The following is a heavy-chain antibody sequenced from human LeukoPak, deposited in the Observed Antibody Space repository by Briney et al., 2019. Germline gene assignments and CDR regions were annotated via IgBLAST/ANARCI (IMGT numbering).Heavy chain of an antibody. J-gene: IGHJ4*02. V-gene: IGHV4-39*01. CDR3: ARQGVGATDF. CDR1: GGSINSYGYY. D-gene: IGHD1-26*01. CDR2: IFYSGST. Sequence: SETLSLTCSGSGGSINSYGYYWAWIRQPPGKRPEWIGSIFYSGSTHYNPSLQSRITISADTSKGQFSLKLSSVTAADTAVYYCARQGVGATDFWGQGSLVTVSS.